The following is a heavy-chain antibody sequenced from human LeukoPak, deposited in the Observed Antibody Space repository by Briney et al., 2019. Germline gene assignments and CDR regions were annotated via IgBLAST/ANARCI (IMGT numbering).Heavy chain of an antibody. CDR3: ASSVVDTAPYYFDY. CDR2: IYYSGST. D-gene: IGHD5-18*01. J-gene: IGHJ4*02. CDR1: GGSISSYY. Sequence: PSETLSLTCTVSGGSISSYYWSWIRLPPGKGLEWIGYIYYSGSTNYNPSLKSRVTISVDTSKNQFSLKLSSVTAADTAVYYRASSVVDTAPYYFDYWGQGTLVTVSS. V-gene: IGHV4-59*08.